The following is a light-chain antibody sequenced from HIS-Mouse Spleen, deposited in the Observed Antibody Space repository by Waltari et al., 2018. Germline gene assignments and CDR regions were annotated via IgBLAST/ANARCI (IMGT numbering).Light chain of an antibody. J-gene: IGLJ2*01. CDR3: QVWDSSSDHVV. CDR2: DDR. Sequence: SYVLTQPPSVSVAPGKTARITCGGNNIGRKSVHWYQPKPGQAPVLVVYDDRDRPSGIPERFSGSNSGNTATLTISRVEAGDEADYYCQVWDSSSDHVVFGGGTKLTVL. V-gene: IGLV3-21*03. CDR1: NIGRKS.